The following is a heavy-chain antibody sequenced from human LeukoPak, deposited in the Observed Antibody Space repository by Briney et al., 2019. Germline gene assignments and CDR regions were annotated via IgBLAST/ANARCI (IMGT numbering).Heavy chain of an antibody. Sequence: SETLSLTCTVSGGSISSYYWSWIRHPAGKGLEWIGRIYTSGSTNYNPSLKSRVTMSVDTSKNQFSLKLSSVTAADTAVYYCAGLSSSSRYYYYMDVWGKGTTVTVSS. CDR1: GGSISSYY. CDR3: AGLSSSSRYYYYMDV. V-gene: IGHV4-4*07. D-gene: IGHD6-6*01. J-gene: IGHJ6*03. CDR2: IYTSGST.